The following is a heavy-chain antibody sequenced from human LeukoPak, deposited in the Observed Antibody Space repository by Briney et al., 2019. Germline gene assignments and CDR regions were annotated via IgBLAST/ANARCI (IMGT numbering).Heavy chain of an antibody. CDR3: ARDIRVYYDSSGSSLAFDY. J-gene: IGHJ4*02. V-gene: IGHV4-4*07. CDR2: IYTSGSS. CDR1: GGSISSYY. Sequence: SETLSLTCTVSGGSISSYYWGWIRQPAGKGLEWIGRIYTSGSSNYNPSLKSRVTMSVDTSKNQFSLKLSSVTAADTAVYYCARDIRVYYDSSGSSLAFDYWGQGTLVTVSS. D-gene: IGHD3-22*01.